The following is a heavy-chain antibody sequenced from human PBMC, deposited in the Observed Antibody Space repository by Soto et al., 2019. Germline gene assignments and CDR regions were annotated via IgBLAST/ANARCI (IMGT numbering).Heavy chain of an antibody. J-gene: IGHJ4*02. V-gene: IGHV4-59*01. Sequence: SETLSLTCSVSGGSISGYYWSWIRQPPGKGLEWIGYIHYSGGTNYNPSLKSRVTISVDTSTSTAYMELRSLRSDDTAVYYCARWFPLVPAGYWGQGTLVTVSS. D-gene: IGHD3-10*01. CDR3: ARWFPLVPAGY. CDR1: GGSISGYY. CDR2: IHYSGGT.